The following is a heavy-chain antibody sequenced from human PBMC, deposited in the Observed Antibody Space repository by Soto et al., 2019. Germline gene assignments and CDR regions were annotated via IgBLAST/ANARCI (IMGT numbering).Heavy chain of an antibody. CDR2: ISAYNGNT. CDR3: ARLGGGATYYYGSGSYRVPFED. D-gene: IGHD3-10*01. V-gene: IGHV1-18*01. Sequence: GASVKVSCKASGYTFTSYGISWVRQAPGQGLEWMGWISAYNGNTNYAQKLQGRVTMTTDTSTSTAYMELRSLRSDDTAVYYCARLGGGATYYYGSGSYRVPFEDWGQGTLVSVSS. CDR1: GYTFTSYG. J-gene: IGHJ4*02.